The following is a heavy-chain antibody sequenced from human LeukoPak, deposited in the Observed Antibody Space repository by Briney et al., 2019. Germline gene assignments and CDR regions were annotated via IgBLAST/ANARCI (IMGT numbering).Heavy chain of an antibody. CDR1: GGSVSSSRYD. J-gene: IGHJ4*02. V-gene: IGHV4-39*07. CDR3: ARGIRVATLFDY. D-gene: IGHD5-12*01. Sequence: WGTLSLTWTVSGGSVSSSRYDWGWIRQRAGEGLEWIWSIFYSGSTYYNPSPKSRVTISVDTSKHQFSLRLNSVTAADTAVYYCARGIRVATLFDYWGQGTLVTVSS. CDR2: IFYSGST.